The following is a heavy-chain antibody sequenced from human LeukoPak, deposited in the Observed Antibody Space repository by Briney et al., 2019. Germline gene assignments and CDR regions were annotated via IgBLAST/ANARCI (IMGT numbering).Heavy chain of an antibody. CDR2: ISGSGGST. D-gene: IGHD6-13*01. CDR3: LARSIAAAGADYYYYYMDV. CDR1: GFTFSSYA. J-gene: IGHJ6*03. Sequence: GVSLRLSCAASGFTFSSYAMSWVRQAPGKGLEWVSAISGSGGSTYYADSVKGRFTISRDNSKNTLYLQMNSLRAEDTAVYYCLARSIAAAGADYYYYYMDVWGKGTTVTVSS. V-gene: IGHV3-23*01.